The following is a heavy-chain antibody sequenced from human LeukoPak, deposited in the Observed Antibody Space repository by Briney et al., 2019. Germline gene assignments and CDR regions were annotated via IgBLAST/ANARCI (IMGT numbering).Heavy chain of an antibody. J-gene: IGHJ6*02. CDR1: GGTFSSYA. CDR3: ASLTAMPNYYYYGMDV. Sequence: ASVKVSCKASGGTFSSYAISWVRQAPGQGLEWMGGIIPIFGTANYAQKFQGRVTMTTDTSTSTAYMELRSLRSDDTAVYYCASLTAMPNYYYYGMDVWGQGTTVTVSS. D-gene: IGHD5-18*01. V-gene: IGHV1-69*05. CDR2: IIPIFGTA.